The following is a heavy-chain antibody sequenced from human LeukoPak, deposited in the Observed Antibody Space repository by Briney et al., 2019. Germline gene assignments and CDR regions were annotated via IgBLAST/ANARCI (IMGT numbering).Heavy chain of an antibody. Sequence: ASVTVSCKASGYTFTGYYMHWVRQAPGQGLEWMGWINPNSGGTNYAQKFQGRVTMTRDTSISTAYMELSRLRSDDTAVYYCARIRDTAMVTAPFDYWGQGTLVTVSS. J-gene: IGHJ4*02. CDR2: INPNSGGT. CDR3: ARIRDTAMVTAPFDY. CDR1: GYTFTGYY. V-gene: IGHV1-2*02. D-gene: IGHD5-18*01.